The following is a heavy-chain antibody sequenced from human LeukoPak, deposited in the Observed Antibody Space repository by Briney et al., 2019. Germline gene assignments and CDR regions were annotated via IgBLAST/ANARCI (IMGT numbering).Heavy chain of an antibody. CDR1: GYIFTGYY. CDR3: AEGSDGYKYDAFDI. V-gene: IGHV1-2*02. D-gene: IGHD5-24*01. CDR2: INPNSGDT. J-gene: IGHJ3*02. Sequence: ASVTVSCKASGYIFTGYYIHWVRQAPGQGLEWMGWINPNSGDTNFAQKFQDRVTMTRDTSTITVYMQLSRLRSDDTAVYYCAEGSDGYKYDAFDIWGQGTLVSVSS.